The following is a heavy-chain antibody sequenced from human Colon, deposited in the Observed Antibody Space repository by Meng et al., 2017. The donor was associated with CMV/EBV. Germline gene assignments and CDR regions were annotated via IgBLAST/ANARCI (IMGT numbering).Heavy chain of an antibody. CDR3: AHRFLRDSSSSLHFDS. CDR1: GFSLSTNGVP. J-gene: IGHJ4*02. D-gene: IGHD6-6*01. Sequence: QITLKRSVLTLRNPPQTLALTGPFSGFSLSTNGVPGGWIRQPPGKALEWLALIYWDDDKRYSPSLKSRLTITKDTSKNQVVLTMINMDPVDTATYYCAHRFLRDSSSSLHFDSWGQGTLVTVSS. V-gene: IGHV2-5*02. CDR2: IYWDDDK.